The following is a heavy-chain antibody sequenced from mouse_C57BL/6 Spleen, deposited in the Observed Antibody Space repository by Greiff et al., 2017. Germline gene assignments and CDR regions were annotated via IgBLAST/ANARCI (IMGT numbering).Heavy chain of an antibody. D-gene: IGHD1-1*01. CDR3: ARERNYYGSSYDYYYAMDY. J-gene: IGHJ4*01. CDR2: IDPSDSET. V-gene: IGHV1-52*01. Sequence: QVQLQQPGAELVRPGSSVKLSCKASGYTFTSYWMHWVKQRPIQGLEWIGNIDPSDSETHYNQKFKDKATLTVYKSSSTAYMQLSSLTSEDSAVYYCARERNYYGSSYDYYYAMDYWGQGTSVTVSS. CDR1: GYTFTSYW.